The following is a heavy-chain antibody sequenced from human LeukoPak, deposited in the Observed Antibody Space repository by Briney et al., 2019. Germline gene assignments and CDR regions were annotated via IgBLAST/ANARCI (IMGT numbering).Heavy chain of an antibody. V-gene: IGHV3-66*01. Sequence: GGSLRLSCAASCITVSSNYMSWVHPAPGKGLEWSAVIYSGGSTYYADSVKGRFTISRDNSKNSLYLQMNSLRAEDTAVYFCASAWNGFEIWGQGKMFTVSS. CDR3: ASAWNGFEI. CDR2: IYSGGST. J-gene: IGHJ3*02. CDR1: CITVSSNY. D-gene: IGHD5-12*01.